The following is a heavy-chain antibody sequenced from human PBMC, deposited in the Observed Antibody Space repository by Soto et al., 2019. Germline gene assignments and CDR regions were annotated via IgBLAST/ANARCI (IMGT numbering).Heavy chain of an antibody. Sequence: ASVKVSCKGSLGTFSSYAISWVRQAPRQGLEWMGGIIPIFRTANYAQEFQGRVTITADEATSTAYMELSGLGSEDKPVYYCARDLKGGVGVAATNWFEPWGQGALVTVSS. CDR2: IIPIFRTA. D-gene: IGHD2-15*01. J-gene: IGHJ5*02. CDR3: ARDLKGGVGVAATNWFEP. CDR1: LGTFSSYA. V-gene: IGHV1-69*13.